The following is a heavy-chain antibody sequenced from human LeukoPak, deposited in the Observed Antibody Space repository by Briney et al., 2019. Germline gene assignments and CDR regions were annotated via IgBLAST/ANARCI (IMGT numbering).Heavy chain of an antibody. V-gene: IGHV3-23*01. CDR3: AKEEGVSLLFRSTSNFDY. J-gene: IGHJ4*02. D-gene: IGHD2-2*01. Sequence: PGGSLRLSCAASGFTFSSYSMNWVRQAPGKGLEWVSAISGSGGSTYYADSVKGRFTISRDNSKNTLYLQMNSLRAEDTAVYYCAKEEGVSLLFRSTSNFDYWGQGTLVTVSS. CDR2: ISGSGGST. CDR1: GFTFSSYS.